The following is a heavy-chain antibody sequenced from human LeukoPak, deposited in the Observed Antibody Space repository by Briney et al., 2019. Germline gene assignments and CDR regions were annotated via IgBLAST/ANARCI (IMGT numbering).Heavy chain of an antibody. CDR1: GFTFSSYA. J-gene: IGHJ4*02. CDR3: ARGKYLEYNWNYVGFEDY. D-gene: IGHD1-7*01. CDR2: ISYDGSNK. Sequence: GGSLRLSCAASGFTFSSYAMHWVRQAPGKGLEWVAVISYDGSNKYYADSVKGRFTISRDNSKNTLYLQMNSLRAEDTAVYYCARGKYLEYNWNYVGFEDYWGQGTLVTVSS. V-gene: IGHV3-30*04.